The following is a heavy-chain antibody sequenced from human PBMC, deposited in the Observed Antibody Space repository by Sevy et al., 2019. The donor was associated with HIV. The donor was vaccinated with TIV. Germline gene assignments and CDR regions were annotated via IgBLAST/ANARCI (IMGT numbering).Heavy chain of an antibody. V-gene: IGHV3-30*18. D-gene: IGHD3-9*01. CDR2: ISYHGRVK. CDR3: AKDFTGYNGMDV. CDR1: GITFSTSG. Sequence: GGSLRLSCVVSGITFSTSGMHWVRQAPGKGLEWVAVISYHGRVKFYADSVKGRSTISRDNSKNILYLQMVSLRAEDTAVFYCAKDFTGYNGMDVWGQGTMVTVSS. J-gene: IGHJ6*02.